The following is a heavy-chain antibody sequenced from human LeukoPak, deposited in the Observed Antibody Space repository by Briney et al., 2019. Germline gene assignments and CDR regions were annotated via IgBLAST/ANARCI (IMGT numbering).Heavy chain of an antibody. D-gene: IGHD1-26*01. CDR2: ISGSGGST. V-gene: IGHV3-23*01. Sequence: GGSLRLSCAASGFTFSSYAMSWVRQAPGKGREWVSAISGSGGSTYYADSVKGRFTISRDNSKNTLYLQMNSLRAEDTAVYYCAKLGRELLYYFDYWGQGTLVTVSS. CDR3: AKLGRELLYYFDY. CDR1: GFTFSSYA. J-gene: IGHJ4*02.